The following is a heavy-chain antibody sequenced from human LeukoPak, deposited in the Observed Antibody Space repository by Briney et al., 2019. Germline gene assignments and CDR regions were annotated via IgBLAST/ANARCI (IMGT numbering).Heavy chain of an antibody. J-gene: IGHJ6*02. CDR3: ARGRFYDTN. Sequence: SETLSLTCTVSGGSISSYYWSWIRQPPGKGLEWIGYIYYSGSTNYNPSLKSRVTISVDTSKNQFSLKLSSVTAADTAVYYCARGRFYDTNWGQGTTVTASS. D-gene: IGHD3-22*01. V-gene: IGHV4-59*01. CDR2: IYYSGST. CDR1: GGSISSYY.